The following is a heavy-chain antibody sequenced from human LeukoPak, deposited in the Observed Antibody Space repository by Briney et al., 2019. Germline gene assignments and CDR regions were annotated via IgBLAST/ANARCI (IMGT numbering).Heavy chain of an antibody. D-gene: IGHD6-19*01. CDR1: GFTFSXXX. CDR3: ASPSVRTAHAFDF. J-gene: IGHJ3*01. Sequence: ASGFTFSXXXXXXVXXXPGXXXXXXANIKQDGSDKYYVDSVKGRFTISRDNAKNSLYLQMNSLRAEDTAVYYCASPSVRTAHAFDFWGQGTMVTVSS. V-gene: IGHV3-7*01. CDR2: IKQDGSDK.